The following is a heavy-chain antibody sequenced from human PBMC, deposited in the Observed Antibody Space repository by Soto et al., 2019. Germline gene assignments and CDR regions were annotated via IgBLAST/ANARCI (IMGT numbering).Heavy chain of an antibody. CDR1: GGTFSSYT. D-gene: IGHD4-17*01. CDR2: IIPILGIA. CDR3: AISTPVTTTCDI. Sequence: QVQLVQSGAEVKKPGSSVKVSCKASGGTFSSYTISWVRQAPGQGLEWMGRIIPILGIANYAQKFQGRVTITADKSTSTAYMELSSLRSEDTAVYYCAISTPVTTTCDIWGQGTMVTVSS. V-gene: IGHV1-69*02. J-gene: IGHJ3*02.